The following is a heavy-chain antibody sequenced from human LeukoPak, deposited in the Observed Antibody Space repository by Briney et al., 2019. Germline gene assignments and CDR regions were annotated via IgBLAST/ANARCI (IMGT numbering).Heavy chain of an antibody. J-gene: IGHJ6*02. D-gene: IGHD6-13*01. CDR3: AKDRGRIAAVQHGIDV. CDR1: GFTFSSYA. CDR2: ISGSGGST. Sequence: PGGSLRLSCAASGFTFSSYAMSWVRQAPGKGLEWVSAISGSGGSTYYADSVKGRFTISRDNSKNTLYLQMNSLRAEDTAVYYCAKDRGRIAAVQHGIDVWGQGTTVTVSS. V-gene: IGHV3-23*01.